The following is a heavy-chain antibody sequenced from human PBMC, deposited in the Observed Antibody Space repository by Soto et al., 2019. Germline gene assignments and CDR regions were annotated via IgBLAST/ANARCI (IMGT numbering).Heavy chain of an antibody. CDR3: AKEVWSSPMAV. CDR2: ISDDGSNK. V-gene: IGHV3-30*18. Sequence: QVQLVESGGGVVQPGRSLRLSCAASGFTFSSYGMHWVRQAPGKGLEWVAVISDDGSNKNYADSVKGRFTISRDNSKNTQYLQMNSRRAEDTDVYFCAKEVWSSPMAVWGRGTTETVSS. CDR1: GFTFSSYG. J-gene: IGHJ6*02. D-gene: IGHD3-3*01.